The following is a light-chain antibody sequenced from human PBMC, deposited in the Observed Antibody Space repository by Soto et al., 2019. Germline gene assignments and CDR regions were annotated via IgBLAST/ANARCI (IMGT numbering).Light chain of an antibody. CDR2: KAS. CDR3: QQYNNYSPWT. V-gene: IGKV1-5*03. Sequence: DIQMTQSPSTLSASVGDRVTITCRASQSISSWLAWYQQKPGKAPRLLIYKASSIESGVPARFSGSGSGTEFTLTISSLQPDDFATYYCQQYNNYSPWTFGQGTKVDIK. CDR1: QSISSW. J-gene: IGKJ1*01.